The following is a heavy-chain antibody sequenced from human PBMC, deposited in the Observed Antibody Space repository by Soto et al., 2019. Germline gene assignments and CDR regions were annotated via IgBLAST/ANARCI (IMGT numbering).Heavy chain of an antibody. CDR2: LDGAGGST. CDR3: AAPRDEYGSGVSWFTYGMDI. J-gene: IGHJ6*02. Sequence: GGSLRLSCLAYGFTFSDYAMTWVRHVPGRGLEWVASLDGAGGSTYYADSVRGRFTISRDNSQNTLFLQMKRLTVDDTAIYYCAAPRDEYGSGVSWFTYGMDIWGQGTTVTV. D-gene: IGHD3-10*01. V-gene: IGHV3-23*01. CDR1: GFTFSDYA.